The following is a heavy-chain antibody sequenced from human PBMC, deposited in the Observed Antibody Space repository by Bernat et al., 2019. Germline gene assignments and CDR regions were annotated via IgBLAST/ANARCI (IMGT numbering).Heavy chain of an antibody. V-gene: IGHV3-73*02. CDR1: GFTFSGSA. J-gene: IGHJ4*02. CDR3: TRQEGYGDYPDY. CDR2: IRSKANSYAT. Sequence: EVQLVESGGGLVQPGGSLKLSCAVSGFTFSGSAMHWVRQASGKGLEWVGRIRSKANSYATAYGASVTGRFTISRDDSKNTAYLQMNSLETEDTAVYYCTRQEGYGDYPDYGGQGTLVTVSS. D-gene: IGHD4-17*01.